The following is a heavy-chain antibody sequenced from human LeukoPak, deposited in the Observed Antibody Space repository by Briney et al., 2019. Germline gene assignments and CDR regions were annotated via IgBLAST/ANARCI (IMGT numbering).Heavy chain of an antibody. D-gene: IGHD1-26*01. Sequence: PGGSLRLSCAACGFTFSTYAMTWVRQAPGKGLEWVSSITANGGSTYYADSVKGRFTISRDNSKNTLYLQMNSLRADDTAVYHCARDSGSYLQPTDYWGQGTLVTVSS. J-gene: IGHJ4*02. CDR2: ITANGGST. CDR3: ARDSGSYLQPTDY. V-gene: IGHV3-23*01. CDR1: GFTFSTYA.